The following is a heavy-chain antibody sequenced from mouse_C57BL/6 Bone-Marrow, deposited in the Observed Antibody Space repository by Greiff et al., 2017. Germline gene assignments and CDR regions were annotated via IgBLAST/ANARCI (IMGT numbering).Heavy chain of an antibody. CDR2: ISDGGSYT. CDR3: ARDNDG. J-gene: IGHJ3*01. D-gene: IGHD2-12*01. CDR1: GFTFSSYA. Sequence: DVQLVESGGGLVKPGGSLKLSCAASGFTFSSYAMSWVRQTPEQRLEWVATISDGGSYTYYPDNVKGRFTISRDNAKNNLYLQMSHLKSEDTAMYCCARDNDGGGQGTLVTVSA. V-gene: IGHV5-4*01.